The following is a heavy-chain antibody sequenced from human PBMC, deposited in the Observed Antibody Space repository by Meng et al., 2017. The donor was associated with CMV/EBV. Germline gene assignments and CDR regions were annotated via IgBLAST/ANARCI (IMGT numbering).Heavy chain of an antibody. J-gene: IGHJ4*02. CDR1: GFTFGDYA. V-gene: IGHV3-49*04. CDR2: IGSKAYGGTT. Sequence: GESLKISCTASGFTFGDYAMSWVRQAPGKGLEWVGFIGSKAYGGTTEYAASVKGRFTISRDDSKSIAYLQMNSLKTEDTAVYYCTRDFEVGATEDYWGQGTLVTVSS. CDR3: TRDFEVGATEDY. D-gene: IGHD1-26*01.